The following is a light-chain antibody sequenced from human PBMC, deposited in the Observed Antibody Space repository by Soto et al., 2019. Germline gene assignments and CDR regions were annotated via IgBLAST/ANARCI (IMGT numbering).Light chain of an antibody. CDR1: SSDVGGYNY. CDR3: CSYAGSHFL. V-gene: IGLV2-11*01. Sequence: QPVLTQPRSVSRSPGQSVTISCTGTSSDVGGYNYVSWYQQHPGKAPKLMIYDVSQRPSGVPDRFSGSKSGNTASLTISGLQHEDEADYYCCSYAGSHFLFGGGTKLTVL. CDR2: DVS. J-gene: IGLJ2*01.